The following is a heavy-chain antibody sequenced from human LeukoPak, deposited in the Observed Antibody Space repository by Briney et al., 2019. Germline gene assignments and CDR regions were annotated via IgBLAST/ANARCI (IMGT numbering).Heavy chain of an antibody. CDR2: INHSGST. CDR1: GGSFSGYY. CDR3: VRGNPQLAY. V-gene: IGHV4-34*01. Sequence: SETLSLTCAVYGGSFSGYYWSWIRQPPGKGLEWIGEINHSGSTNYNPSLKSRVTISVDTSKNQFSLKLSSVTAADTAVYYCVRGNPQLAYWGQGTLVTVSS. J-gene: IGHJ4*02.